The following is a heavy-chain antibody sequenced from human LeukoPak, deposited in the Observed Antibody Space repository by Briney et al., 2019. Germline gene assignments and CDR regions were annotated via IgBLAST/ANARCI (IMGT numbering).Heavy chain of an antibody. D-gene: IGHD3-22*01. J-gene: IGHJ4*02. CDR3: ARQFYDSSGYYSVGHDY. Sequence: SETLSLTCTVSGYSISSGYYWGWIRQPPGKGLEWIGSIYHSGSTYYNPSLKSRVTISVDTSKNQFSLKLSSVTAADTAVYYCARQFYDSSGYYSVGHDYWGQGTLVTVSS. CDR2: IYHSGST. CDR1: GYSISSGYY. V-gene: IGHV4-38-2*02.